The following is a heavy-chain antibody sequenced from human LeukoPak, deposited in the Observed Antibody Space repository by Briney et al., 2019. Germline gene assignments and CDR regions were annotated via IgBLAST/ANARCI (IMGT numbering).Heavy chain of an antibody. J-gene: IGHJ4*02. Sequence: GGSLRLSCAASGFIFRNYWMAWVRQAPGIGLEWVANINQVGGDKNYVDSVKGRFTISRDNAKSSLYLQMNSLRAEDTAVYYCTITGGTTVTAFDSWGQGILVTVSS. V-gene: IGHV3-7*02. CDR1: GFIFRNYW. D-gene: IGHD4-17*01. CDR3: TITGGTTVTAFDS. CDR2: INQVGGDK.